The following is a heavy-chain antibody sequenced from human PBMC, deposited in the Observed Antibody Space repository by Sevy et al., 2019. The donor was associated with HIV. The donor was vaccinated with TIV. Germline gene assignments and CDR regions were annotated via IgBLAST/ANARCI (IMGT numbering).Heavy chain of an antibody. J-gene: IGHJ5*02. CDR1: GFTFSTSW. CDR3: AGPRFDP. V-gene: IGHV3-7*01. CDR2: INQDASEI. Sequence: GGSLRLSCAASGFTFSTSWMHWVRQAPGKGLEWVANINQDASEIYYVDSVKGRFTISRDNAKNSLYLQMNSLRAEDTAVYSCAGPRFDPWGQGTLVTVSS.